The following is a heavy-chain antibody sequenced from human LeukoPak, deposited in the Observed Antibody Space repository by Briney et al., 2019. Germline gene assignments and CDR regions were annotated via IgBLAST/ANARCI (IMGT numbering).Heavy chain of an antibody. CDR1: GGTFSSYT. CDR2: IIPILGIA. Sequence: GASVKVSCKASGGTFSSYTISWVRQAPGQGLEWMGRIIPILGIANYAQKFQGRVTITADKSTSTAYMELSSLRSEDTAVYYCARSGYCSSTSCYRSYYHYYMDVWGKGTTVTVSS. J-gene: IGHJ6*03. CDR3: ARSGYCSSTSCYRSYYHYYMDV. V-gene: IGHV1-69*02. D-gene: IGHD2-2*01.